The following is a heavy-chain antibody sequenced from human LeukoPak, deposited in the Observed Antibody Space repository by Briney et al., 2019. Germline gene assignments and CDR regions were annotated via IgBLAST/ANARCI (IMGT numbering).Heavy chain of an antibody. D-gene: IGHD2-8*02. V-gene: IGHV3-30-3*01. CDR1: GFAFSSYA. Sequence: GGSLRLSCAASGFAFSSYAIHWVRQAPGKGRGGVSFISYDGRIKYYADSVKGRLTISRDNSNNTVSLQMNSLRAEDTAIYYCARDLSEKYCIDYWGQGTQVTVSS. CDR2: ISYDGRIK. CDR3: ARDLSEKYCIDY. J-gene: IGHJ4*02.